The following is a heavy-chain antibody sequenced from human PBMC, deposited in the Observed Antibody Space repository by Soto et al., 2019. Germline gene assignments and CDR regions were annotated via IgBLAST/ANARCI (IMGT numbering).Heavy chain of an antibody. J-gene: IGHJ4*02. Sequence: ASVKVSCKASGYTFTDYYIHWVRQAPGQGLEWMGWINPNTGGTKYAQNFQGRVTMTSENSITTAHMELSSLRSDDTAVYFCMSSPYSSGSYDLSAQPPSDSFDYWGQGTLVTVSS. V-gene: IGHV1-2*02. CDR3: MSSPYSSGSYDLSAQPPSDSFDY. CDR2: INPNTGGT. D-gene: IGHD6-19*01. CDR1: GYTFTDYY.